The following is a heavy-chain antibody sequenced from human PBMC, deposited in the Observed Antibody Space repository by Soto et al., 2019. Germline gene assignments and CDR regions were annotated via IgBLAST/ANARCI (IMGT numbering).Heavy chain of an antibody. CDR1: GGSISSYY. Sequence: SETLSLTCTVSGGSISSYYWSWIRQPPGKGLEWIGYIYYSGSTNYNPSLKSRVTISVDTSKNQFSLKLSSVTAADTAVYYCARSNPMTNDLVDYWGQGTLVTVSS. CDR2: IYYSGST. J-gene: IGHJ4*02. V-gene: IGHV4-59*01. D-gene: IGHD3-3*01. CDR3: ARSNPMTNDLVDY.